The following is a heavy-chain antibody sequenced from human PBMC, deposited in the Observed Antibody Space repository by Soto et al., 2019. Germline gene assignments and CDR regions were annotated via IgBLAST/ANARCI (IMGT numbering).Heavy chain of an antibody. Sequence: SGPTLVNPTQTLRLTCAFSGFSLSASGASVGWIRQPPGKALEWPAHIYWNDDKRYSPSLRSRLTISKDTSKNQVVLTFTNMDPADTGTYYCVHRLDVPGLAFDPWGQGTLVTVSS. J-gene: IGHJ5*02. CDR2: IYWNDDK. CDR1: GFSLSASGAS. CDR3: VHRLDVPGLAFDP. V-gene: IGHV2-5*01. D-gene: IGHD3-10*02.